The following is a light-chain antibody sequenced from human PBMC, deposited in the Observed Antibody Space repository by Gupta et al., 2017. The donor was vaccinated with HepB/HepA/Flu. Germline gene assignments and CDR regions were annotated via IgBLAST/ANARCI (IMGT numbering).Light chain of an antibody. CDR3: HHHNSYPPVT. J-gene: IGKJ5*01. V-gene: IGKV1-9*01. CDR2: AAS. Sequence: DIQLTQTPSFLSASVGDRGTSTCRARQGISTFLAWYQQKPGKAPKLLIYAASTWKTGVASRFSGSGVGKELTLTIISRQQEDFAAYFSHHHNSYPPVTFGQVTPVDIK. CDR1: QGISTF.